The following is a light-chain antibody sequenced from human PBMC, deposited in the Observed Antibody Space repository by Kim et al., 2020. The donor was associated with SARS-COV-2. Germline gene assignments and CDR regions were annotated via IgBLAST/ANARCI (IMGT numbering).Light chain of an antibody. J-gene: IGLJ3*02. Sequence: ELTQPPSASGTPGQRVTISCSGSSSNIGSNTVSWYQQFPGTAPKLLIYSDNQRPSGVPDRFSASKSGSSASLAISGLQSDDEADYYCAAWDDSLNGRGVFGGGTQLTV. CDR2: SDN. V-gene: IGLV1-44*01. CDR3: AAWDDSLNGRGV. CDR1: SSNIGSNT.